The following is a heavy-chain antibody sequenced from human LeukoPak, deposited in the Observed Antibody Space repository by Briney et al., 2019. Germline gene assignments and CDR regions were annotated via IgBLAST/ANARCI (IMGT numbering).Heavy chain of an antibody. J-gene: IGHJ5*02. CDR1: GGSFSGYY. D-gene: IGHD3-10*01. Sequence: SETLSLTCAVYGGSFSGYYWSWIRQPPGKGLEGIGEINHSGSTNYNPSLKSRVTISVDTSKNQFSLKLSSVTAADTAVYYCARLLLWFGESQKGNWFDPWGQGTLVTVSS. V-gene: IGHV4-34*01. CDR2: INHSGST. CDR3: ARLLLWFGESQKGNWFDP.